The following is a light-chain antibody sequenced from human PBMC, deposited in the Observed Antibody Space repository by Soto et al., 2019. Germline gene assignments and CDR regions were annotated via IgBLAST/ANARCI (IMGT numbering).Light chain of an antibody. V-gene: IGKV1-33*01. CDR3: QQFQSAPYT. CDR1: QDIRTF. Sequence: DIQMTQSPSPLSASVGDRVTISCQASQDIRTFLNWYQQTSGKAPRLLIYDAAHLETGVSSRFSGSGSGTHFTFTISSLQPEDVATYYCQQFQSAPYTFGQGTKVDIK. J-gene: IGKJ2*01. CDR2: DAA.